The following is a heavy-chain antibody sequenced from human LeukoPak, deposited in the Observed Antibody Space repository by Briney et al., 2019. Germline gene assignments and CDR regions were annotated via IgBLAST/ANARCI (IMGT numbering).Heavy chain of an antibody. CDR1: GFTFSSYG. CDR2: IWYDGSNK. D-gene: IGHD3-16*01. CDR3: ARTRLGGVDAFDI. Sequence: PGGSLRLSCAASGFTFSSYGMHWVRQAPGKGLEWVAVIWYDGSNKYYADSVKGRFTISRDNSKNTLYLQMNSLRAEDTAVYYCARTRLGGVDAFDIWGQGTMVTVSS. J-gene: IGHJ3*02. V-gene: IGHV3-33*01.